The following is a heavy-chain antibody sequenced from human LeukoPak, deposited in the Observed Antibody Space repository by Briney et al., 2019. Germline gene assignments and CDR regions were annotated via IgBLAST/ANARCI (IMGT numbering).Heavy chain of an antibody. CDR2: IHSDGSGA. Sequence: GGSLRLSCAASGFTFNTYWMHWVRQAPGKGLMWVSRIHSDGSGASYADSVKGRFTISRDNSKNTLYLQMNSLRAEDTAVYYCAKATYYDFWSGPTFDYWGQGTLVTVSS. V-gene: IGHV3-74*01. CDR3: AKATYYDFWSGPTFDY. CDR1: GFTFNTYW. J-gene: IGHJ4*02. D-gene: IGHD3-3*01.